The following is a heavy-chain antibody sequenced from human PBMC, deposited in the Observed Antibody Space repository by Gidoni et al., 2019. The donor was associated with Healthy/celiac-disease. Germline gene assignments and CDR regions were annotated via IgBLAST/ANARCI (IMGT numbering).Heavy chain of an antibody. V-gene: IGHV3-23*01. CDR3: AKGDSIAARGGAFDD. CDR1: GFTFSRYA. Sequence: EVQLLESGGGLVQPGGSLRLSCAASGFTFSRYAMSWVRQAPGKGLEWGAASSGSGGSTYYADAVKGRFTISRDNSKNTLYRQMNSRRAEDTAVYYCAKGDSIAARGGAFDDWGQGTLVTVSS. J-gene: IGHJ4*02. D-gene: IGHD6-6*01. CDR2: SSGSGGST.